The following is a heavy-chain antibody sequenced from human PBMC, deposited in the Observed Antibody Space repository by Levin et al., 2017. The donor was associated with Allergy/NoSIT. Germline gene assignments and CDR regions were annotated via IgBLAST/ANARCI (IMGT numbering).Heavy chain of an antibody. CDR1: GYTFTGYY. V-gene: IGHV1-2*02. CDR2: INPNSGGT. D-gene: IGHD3-22*01. CDR3: AREPPYDSSGSPVPNSVWFDY. J-gene: IGHJ4*02. Sequence: GASVKVSCKASGYTFTGYYIHWVRQAPGQGLEWMGWINPNSGGTNYAQKFQGRVTMTRDTSISTAYMELSSLISVDPAVYYCAREPPYDSSGSPVPNSVWFDYWGQGTLVTVSS.